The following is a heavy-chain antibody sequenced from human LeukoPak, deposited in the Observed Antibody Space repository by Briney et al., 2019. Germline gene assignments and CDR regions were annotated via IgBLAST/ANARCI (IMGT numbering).Heavy chain of an antibody. CDR2: IYPGDSDT. Sequence: GESLKISCKGSGYSFTSYWIGWVRQMPGKGLEWMGIIYPGDSDTRYSPSLQGQVTISADKSISTAYLQWSSLKASDTAMYYCARHGPLGGVPAAINWFDPWGQGTLVTVSS. D-gene: IGHD2-2*02. V-gene: IGHV5-51*01. CDR3: ARHGPLGGVPAAINWFDP. CDR1: GYSFTSYW. J-gene: IGHJ5*02.